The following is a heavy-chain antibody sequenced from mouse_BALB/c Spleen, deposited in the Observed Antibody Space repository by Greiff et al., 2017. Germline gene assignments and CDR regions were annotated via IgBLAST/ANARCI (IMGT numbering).Heavy chain of an antibody. V-gene: IGHV1-15*01. J-gene: IGHJ4*01. Sequence: VQLQQSGAELVRPGASVTLSCKASGYTFTDYEMHWVKQTPVHGLEWIGAIDPETGGTAYDQKFKGKATLTADKSSSTAYMELRSLTSEDSAVYYCTRYHPMDYWGQGTSVTVSS. CDR2: IDPETGGT. CDR3: TRYHPMDY. CDR1: GYTFTDYE.